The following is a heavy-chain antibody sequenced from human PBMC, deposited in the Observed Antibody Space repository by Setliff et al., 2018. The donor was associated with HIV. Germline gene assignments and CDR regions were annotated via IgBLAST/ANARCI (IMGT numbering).Heavy chain of an antibody. Sequence: SDTLSLTCTVSGDSITRGSYYWSWIRQPAGKGLEWIGHIYTSGKTHYSPSLKSRITIPADTSKNQLSLNLSSVTAADTAVYYCARAAYSGTYLWEPATDLWGRGTLVTVSS. CDR2: IYTSGKT. CDR1: GDSITRGSYY. J-gene: IGHJ2*01. CDR3: ARAAYSGTYLWEPATDL. D-gene: IGHD1-26*01. V-gene: IGHV4-61*09.